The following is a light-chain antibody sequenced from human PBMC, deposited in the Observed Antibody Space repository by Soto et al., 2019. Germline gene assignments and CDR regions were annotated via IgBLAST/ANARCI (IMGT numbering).Light chain of an antibody. J-gene: IGKJ2*01. CDR3: QQHNRWPHT. CDR1: LTVSSD. CDR2: DAS. V-gene: IGKV3-15*01. Sequence: EVVMTQSPATLSVSPGESATLSCRASLTVSSDLAWFQQKPGQAPRLLIYDASTRATGIAARFSGSGSGTEVTLTISTLQPEDFAVYYCQQHNRWPHTFGQGTKLEIK.